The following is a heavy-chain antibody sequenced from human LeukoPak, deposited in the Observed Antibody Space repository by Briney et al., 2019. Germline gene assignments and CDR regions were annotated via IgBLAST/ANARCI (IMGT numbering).Heavy chain of an antibody. CDR3: AKSVVNSGTYIPFDY. CDR1: GFTFSQYA. J-gene: IGHJ4*02. Sequence: ETGGSLRLSCAASGFTFSQYAMNWVRQAPGKGLEWVSVISGSGRSTYYADSVKGRFTISRDKSTNTVYLQMSSLRAEDTAFYYCAKSVVNSGTYIPFDYWGQGTLVTVSS. CDR2: ISGSGRST. D-gene: IGHD1-26*01. V-gene: IGHV3-23*01.